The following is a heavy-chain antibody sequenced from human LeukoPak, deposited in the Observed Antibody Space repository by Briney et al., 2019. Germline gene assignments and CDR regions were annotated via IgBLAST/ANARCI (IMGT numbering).Heavy chain of an antibody. D-gene: IGHD6-25*01. CDR2: ISPSNGAT. V-gene: IGHV1-2*02. CDR3: AVSVQAAAIPAFDN. CDR1: GSMFAGHY. Sequence: ASVKVSCKASGSMFAGHYRHWMRQAPGQGLEWMGWISPSNGATKYAQNFQGRVTMTRDTSISTAYMELSDLRSVDTAVYYCAVSVQAAAIPAFDNWGQGTLVTVSS. J-gene: IGHJ4*02.